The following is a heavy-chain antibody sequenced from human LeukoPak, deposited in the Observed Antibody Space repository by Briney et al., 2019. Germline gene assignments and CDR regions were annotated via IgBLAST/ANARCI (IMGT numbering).Heavy chain of an antibody. D-gene: IGHD2/OR15-2a*01. J-gene: IGHJ4*02. CDR3: VKDLRSDFMGVLSRYLSY. V-gene: IGHV3-64D*09. Sequence: GGSLRLSCSPSGFTFSSFAMHWVRQAPGKGLEYVAAISRNGGSTYYADSVKGRFTISRDNSKDTLYLQMSSLRAEDTAVYLCVKDLRSDFMGVLSRYLSYWGQGTLVTVSS. CDR2: ISRNGGST. CDR1: GFTFSSFA.